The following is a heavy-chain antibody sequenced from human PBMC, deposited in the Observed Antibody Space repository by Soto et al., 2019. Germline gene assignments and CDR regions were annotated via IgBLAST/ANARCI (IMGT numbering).Heavy chain of an antibody. CDR1: GGSISSYY. CDR3: ARHEGYYYVPHFDY. J-gene: IGHJ4*02. V-gene: IGHV4-59*08. CDR2: IYYSGST. D-gene: IGHD3-22*01. Sequence: PSETLSLTCTVSGGSISSYYWSWIRQPPGKGLEWIGYIYYSGSTNYNPSLKSRVTISVDTSKNQFSLKLSSVTAADTAVYYCARHEGYYYVPHFDYWGQGTLVTVSS.